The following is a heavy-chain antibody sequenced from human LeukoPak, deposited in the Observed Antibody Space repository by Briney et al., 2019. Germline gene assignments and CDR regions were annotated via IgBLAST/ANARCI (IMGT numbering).Heavy chain of an antibody. CDR1: GFTFSSYA. CDR2: ISGSGGST. Sequence: PGGSLRLSCAASGFTFSSYAMSWVRQAPGKGLEWVSAISGSGGSTYYADSVKGRFTISRDNAKNTLYPQMNSLRAEDTAVYYCARSPTYYDILTGYYPAYYFDYWGQGTLVTVSS. V-gene: IGHV3-23*01. J-gene: IGHJ4*02. D-gene: IGHD3-9*01. CDR3: ARSPTYYDILTGYYPAYYFDY.